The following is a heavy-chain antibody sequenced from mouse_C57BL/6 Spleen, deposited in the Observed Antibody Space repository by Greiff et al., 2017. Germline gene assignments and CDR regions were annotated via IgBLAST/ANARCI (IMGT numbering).Heavy chain of an antibody. CDR3: ARDGASDDDYVGYFDV. D-gene: IGHD2-4*01. CDR2: FYPGSGST. Sequence: QVQLQQSGAELVKPGASVKLSCKASGYTFTEYTIHWVKQRPGQGLEWIGWFYPGSGSTKDNEKFKDKATLTADKSSSTVYMELSRLTSEDSAVYFCARDGASDDDYVGYFDVWGTGTTVTVSS. V-gene: IGHV1-62-2*01. J-gene: IGHJ1*03. CDR1: GYTFTEYT.